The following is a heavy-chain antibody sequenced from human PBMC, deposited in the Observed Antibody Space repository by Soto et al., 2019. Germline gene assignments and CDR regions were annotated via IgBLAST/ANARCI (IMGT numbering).Heavy chain of an antibody. CDR2: IYYSGST. V-gene: IGHV4-31*03. D-gene: IGHD3-10*01. CDR1: GGSISSGGYY. J-gene: IGHJ5*02. CDR3: ARFSAYGSGNLNWFDP. Sequence: SETLSLTCTVSGGSISSGGYYWSWIRQHPGKGLEWIGYIYYSGSTYYNPSLKSRVTISVDTSKNQFSLKLSSVTAADTAVYYCARFSAYGSGNLNWFDPWGQGTLVTVSS.